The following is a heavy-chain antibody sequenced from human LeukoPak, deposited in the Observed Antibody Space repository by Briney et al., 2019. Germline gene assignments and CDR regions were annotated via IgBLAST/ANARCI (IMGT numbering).Heavy chain of an antibody. J-gene: IGHJ4*02. Sequence: PGGSLRLSCADSGFTFSTYSMNWVRQAPGKGLEWVSYISSSSTTIHYADSVKGRFTISRGNAKNSLYLQMNSLRVEDTAVYYCARDRYQLRWGQGTLVTVSS. CDR3: ARDRYQLR. V-gene: IGHV3-48*04. CDR1: GFTFSTYS. D-gene: IGHD2-2*01. CDR2: ISSSSTTI.